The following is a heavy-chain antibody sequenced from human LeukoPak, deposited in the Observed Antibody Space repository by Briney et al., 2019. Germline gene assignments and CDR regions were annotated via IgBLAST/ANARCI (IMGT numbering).Heavy chain of an antibody. D-gene: IGHD2-2*01. V-gene: IGHV2-5*01. CDR1: GFSLSTSGVG. CDR3: AHRRGRCCSSTSCHVNWFDP. CDR2: IYWNDDK. J-gene: IGHJ5*02. Sequence: SGPTLVKPTQTLTLTCTFSGFSLSTSGVGVGWIRQPPGKALEWLALIYWNDDKRYSPSLESRLTITKDTSKNQVVLTMTNMDPVDTATYYCAHRRGRCCSSTSCHVNWFDPWGQGTLVTVSS.